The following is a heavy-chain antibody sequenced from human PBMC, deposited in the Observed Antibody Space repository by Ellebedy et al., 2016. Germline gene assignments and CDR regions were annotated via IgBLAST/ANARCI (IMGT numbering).Heavy chain of an antibody. V-gene: IGHV6-1*01. J-gene: IGHJ5*02. Sequence: SQTLSLTXAISVDCASSNSAYCNWIRQSPSRCLEWLGRTYYRSKWYNDYAVSVKSRITINPDTSKNQFSLQLNSVTPEDTAVYYCATSLTYDNWFDPWGQGTLVTVSS. CDR1: VDCASSNSAY. CDR2: TYYRSKWYN. CDR3: ATSLTYDNWFDP.